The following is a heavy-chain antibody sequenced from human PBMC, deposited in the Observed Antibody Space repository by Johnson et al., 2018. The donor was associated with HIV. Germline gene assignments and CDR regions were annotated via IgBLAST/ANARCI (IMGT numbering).Heavy chain of an antibody. D-gene: IGHD3-22*01. CDR2: IKQDGSEK. Sequence: VQLVESGGGLVQPGGSLRLSCAASGFTFSSYWMSWVRQAPGKGLEWVANIKQDGSEKYYVDSVKGRFTISRDNAKNSLYLQMNSLRAEDTAVYYCASSYDSSGFDAFDIWGQGTMVTVSS. J-gene: IGHJ3*02. CDR1: GFTFSSYW. CDR3: ASSYDSSGFDAFDI. V-gene: IGHV3-7*02.